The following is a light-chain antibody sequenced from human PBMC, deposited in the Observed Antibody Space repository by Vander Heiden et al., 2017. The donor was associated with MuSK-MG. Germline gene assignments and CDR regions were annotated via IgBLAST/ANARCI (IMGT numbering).Light chain of an antibody. J-gene: IGKJ4*01. CDR2: AAS. Sequence: DIQMTQCPYSLSASVGDRVTSTCRASQDINNSLARFQQRPGKAPKSLIYAASSFHIGVRSRFSGCGSGSDFTLSIMRLQPEDFATYYCHQQKTSPITFGRGTKVEIK. CDR1: QDINNS. V-gene: IGKV1-16*01. CDR3: HQQKTSPIT.